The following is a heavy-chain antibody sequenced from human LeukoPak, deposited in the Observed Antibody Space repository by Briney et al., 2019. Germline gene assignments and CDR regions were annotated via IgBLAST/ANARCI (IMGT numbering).Heavy chain of an antibody. CDR3: ARDRTYYYDSRGYSGFVY. J-gene: IGHJ4*02. D-gene: IGHD3-22*01. V-gene: IGHV3-21*01. Sequence: GGSLRLSCAASGFTFSSYSMNWVRQAPGKGLEWVSSISSSSSYIYYADSVKGRFTISRDNAKNSLYLQMNSLRAEDTAVYYCARDRTYYYDSRGYSGFVYWGQGTLVTVSS. CDR2: ISSSSSYI. CDR1: GFTFSSYS.